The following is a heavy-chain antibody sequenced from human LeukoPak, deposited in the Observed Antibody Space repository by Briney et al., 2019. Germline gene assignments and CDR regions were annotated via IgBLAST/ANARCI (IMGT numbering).Heavy chain of an antibody. CDR1: GFTFGNYW. CDR3: ARDPDPGTTDY. V-gene: IGHV3-7*01. J-gene: IGHJ4*02. D-gene: IGHD1-7*01. Sequence: GGSLRLSCAVSGFTFGNYWMSWVRQAPGKGLGWVANINENGGEKYYIDSVEGRFTISRDNAKSSLYLQMNTLRAEDTAVYYCARDPDPGTTDYWGQGTLVTVSS. CDR2: INENGGEK.